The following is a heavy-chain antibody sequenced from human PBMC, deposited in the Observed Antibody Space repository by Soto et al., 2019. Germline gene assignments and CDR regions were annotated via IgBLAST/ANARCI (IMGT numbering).Heavy chain of an antibody. CDR3: ASQFPMTTVVSGGDY. D-gene: IGHD4-17*01. CDR2: IYYSGST. V-gene: IGHV4-39*01. CDR1: GGSISSSSYY. J-gene: IGHJ4*02. Sequence: SETLSLTCTVSGGSISSSSYYWGWIRQPPGKGLEWIGSIYYSGSTYYNPSLKSRVTISVDTSKNQFSLKLSSVTAADTAVYYCASQFPMTTVVSGGDYWGQGTLVTVS.